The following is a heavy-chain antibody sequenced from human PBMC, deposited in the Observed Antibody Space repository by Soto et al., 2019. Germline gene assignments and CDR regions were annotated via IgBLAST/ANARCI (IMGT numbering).Heavy chain of an antibody. CDR3: ASGMSTT. J-gene: IGHJ5*02. V-gene: IGHV1-8*01. D-gene: IGHD2-2*01. CDR2: MNPNSGHT. CDR1: GYTFTSYE. Sequence: QVQLVQSGAEVKKPGASVKVFWKASGYTFTSYEINWMRQATGQGLEWMGWMNPNSGHTNYAQKFQGRVTMTRNTSISTAYMELTSLRSEDTAVYYCASGMSTTWGQGTLVTVSS.